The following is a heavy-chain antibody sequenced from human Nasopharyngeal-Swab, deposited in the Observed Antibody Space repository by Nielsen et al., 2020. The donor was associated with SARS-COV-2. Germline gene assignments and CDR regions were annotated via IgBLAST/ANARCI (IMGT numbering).Heavy chain of an antibody. CDR2: INPSGGST. J-gene: IGHJ4*02. CDR1: GYTFTSYY. CDR3: ARAVTIFGVVIPGGY. Sequence: ASVKVSCKASGYTFTSYYMHWVRQAPGQGLEWMGIINPSGGSTSYAQKFQGRVTMTRDTSTSTVYMELSSLRSEDTAVYYCARAVTIFGVVIPGGYWGQGTLVTVSS. D-gene: IGHD3-3*01. V-gene: IGHV1-46*01.